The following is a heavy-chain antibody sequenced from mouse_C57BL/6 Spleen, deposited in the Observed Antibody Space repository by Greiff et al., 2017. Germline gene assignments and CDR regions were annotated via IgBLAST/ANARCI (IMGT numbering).Heavy chain of an antibody. J-gene: IGHJ3*01. CDR1: GFTFTGYY. Sequence: EVMLVESGGGLVQPGGSLSLSCAASGFTFTGYYMSWVRQPPGKALEWLGFIRNKANGYTTEYSASVKGRFTISRDNSQYILYLQMTALRAEDSATSCCARHYVNGAWFAYWGQGTLVTVSA. V-gene: IGHV7-3*01. CDR2: IRNKANGYTT. CDR3: ARHYVNGAWFAY.